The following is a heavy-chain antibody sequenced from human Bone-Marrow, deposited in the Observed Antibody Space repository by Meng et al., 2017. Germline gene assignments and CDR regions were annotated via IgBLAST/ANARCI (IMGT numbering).Heavy chain of an antibody. CDR3: ARAGGSSFYYDSSGYRYYFDY. CDR1: GFTFNTYS. V-gene: IGHV3-21*01. CDR2: ISSFSSHI. Sequence: GGSLRLSCAASGFTFNTYSMNWVRQAPGKGLEWVSSISSFSSHIYYADSVKGRFTISRGNAKNSLYLQMNSLRAEDTAVYYCARAGGSSFYYDSSGYRYYFDYWGQGTLVTVSA. J-gene: IGHJ4*02. D-gene: IGHD3-22*01.